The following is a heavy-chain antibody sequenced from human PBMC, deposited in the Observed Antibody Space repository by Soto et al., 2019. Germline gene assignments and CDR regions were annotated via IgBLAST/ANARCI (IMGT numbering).Heavy chain of an antibody. Sequence: EVQLVESGGGLVLPGGSLRLSCAASGFTFSRYWMHWVRQAPGKGLVWVSRISSYGSDTHYADSVKGRFTISRDNAKNTLYLQMNSLRADATAVYYCASNYAYAEGYYSYGIDVWGQGTTVTVSS. J-gene: IGHJ6*02. CDR3: ASNYAYAEGYYSYGIDV. V-gene: IGHV3-74*01. CDR1: GFTFSRYW. D-gene: IGHD3-16*01. CDR2: ISSYGSDT.